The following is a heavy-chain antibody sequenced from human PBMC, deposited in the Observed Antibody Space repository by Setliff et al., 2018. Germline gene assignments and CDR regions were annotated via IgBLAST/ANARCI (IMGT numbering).Heavy chain of an antibody. V-gene: IGHV4-34*01. D-gene: IGHD2-15*01. CDR2: INDRGST. CDR3: ATTTLGRYCFGGNCYFGY. Sequence: PSETLSLTCAVYGGSFSGYFWSWIRQPPGRGLEWIGEINDRGSTHYNPSLKSRATILVDTSKNQFSLKLTSVTAADTAVYYCATTTLGRYCFGGNCYFGYWGQGTLVTVSS. CDR1: GGSFSGYF. J-gene: IGHJ4*02.